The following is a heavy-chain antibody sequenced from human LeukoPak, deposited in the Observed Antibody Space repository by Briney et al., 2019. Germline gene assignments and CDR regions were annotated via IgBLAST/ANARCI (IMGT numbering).Heavy chain of an antibody. CDR1: GFTFSTYA. V-gene: IGHV3-64D*06. D-gene: IGHD5-18*01. Sequence: PGGSLRLSCSASGFTFSTYAMHWVRQAPGKGLEYVSAISSNGGSTYYADSVKGRFTISRDNSKNILYLQMSSLRAEDTAVYYCVKDRWIQLWGNFDYWGQGTPVTVSS. CDR2: ISSNGGST. CDR3: VKDRWIQLWGNFDY. J-gene: IGHJ4*02.